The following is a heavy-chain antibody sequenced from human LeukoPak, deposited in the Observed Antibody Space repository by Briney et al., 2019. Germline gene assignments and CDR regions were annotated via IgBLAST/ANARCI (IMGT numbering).Heavy chain of an antibody. Sequence: KPSETLSHTCTVSGVSISSYYWSWIRQPPGKGLEWMGNIYYSGSTNYNSSLKSRVTISVDTSKNQISLKLRSVTAADTAVYYCARKRVSDLYYFGSWGQGTLVTVSS. J-gene: IGHJ4*02. CDR1: GVSISSYY. CDR3: ARKRVSDLYYFGS. V-gene: IGHV4-59*08. CDR2: IYYSGST.